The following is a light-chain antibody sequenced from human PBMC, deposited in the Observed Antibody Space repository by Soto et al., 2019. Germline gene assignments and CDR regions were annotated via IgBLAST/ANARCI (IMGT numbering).Light chain of an antibody. Sequence: QSALTQPASVSGSPGQSITISCTGTSSDVGGYTYVSWYQQHPGKAPKLMIYEVSNRPSGVSNRFSGSKSGNTASLTISGLQAEDEADYYCQSYDSNLSGSLFGGGTKLTVL. CDR1: SSDVGGYTY. CDR2: EVS. J-gene: IGLJ2*01. CDR3: QSYDSNLSGSL. V-gene: IGLV2-14*01.